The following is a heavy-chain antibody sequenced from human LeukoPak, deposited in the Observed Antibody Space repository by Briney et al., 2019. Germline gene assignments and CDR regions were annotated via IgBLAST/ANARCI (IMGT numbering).Heavy chain of an antibody. V-gene: IGHV3-23*01. D-gene: IGHD3-10*01. CDR1: GFTFSSYE. CDR3: AKGYYGSGSYGWFDY. CDR2: ISGSGDRT. J-gene: IGHJ4*02. Sequence: GGSLRLSCAASGFTFSSYEMNWVRQAPGKGLEWVSTISGSGDRTYYADSVKGRFTISRDNSKNTLFLHMNSLRAEDTAVYSCAKGYYGSGSYGWFDYWGQGTLVTVSS.